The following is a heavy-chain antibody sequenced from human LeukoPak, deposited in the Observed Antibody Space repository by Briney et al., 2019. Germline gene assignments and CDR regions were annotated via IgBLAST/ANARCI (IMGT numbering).Heavy chain of an antibody. Sequence: PSETLSLTCTVSGDSISTYYWSWIRQPAGNGLEWIGRMHSSGNTNSNPSLKSRVTMSVDESRKQFSLKLSFVTAADTAVYYCARDSRSSSVWNFDVWGRGTLVTVSS. J-gene: IGHJ2*01. D-gene: IGHD6-6*01. CDR1: GDSISTYY. CDR2: MHSSGNT. V-gene: IGHV4-4*07. CDR3: ARDSRSSSVWNFDV.